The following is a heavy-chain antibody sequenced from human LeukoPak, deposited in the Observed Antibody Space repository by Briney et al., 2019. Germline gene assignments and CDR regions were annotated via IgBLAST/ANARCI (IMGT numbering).Heavy chain of an antibody. V-gene: IGHV3-21*04. J-gene: IGHJ4*02. Sequence: GGSLRLSCAASGFTFSSYSMNWVRQAPGKGLEWVSSISSSSSYIYYADSVKGRFTISRDNAKNSLYLQMNSLRAEDTAVYYCAKVLSPSPNGGPRDYWGQGTLVTVSS. D-gene: IGHD2-15*01. CDR1: GFTFSSYS. CDR3: AKVLSPSPNGGPRDY. CDR2: ISSSSSYI.